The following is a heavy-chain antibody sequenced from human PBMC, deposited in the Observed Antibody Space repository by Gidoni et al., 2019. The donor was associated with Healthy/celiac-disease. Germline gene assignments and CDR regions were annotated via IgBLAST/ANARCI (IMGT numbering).Heavy chain of an antibody. CDR3: TTTLPFLPSSGWYLD. D-gene: IGHD6-19*01. CDR2: IRSKANSYAT. CDR1: GFTFSGSA. Sequence: EVQLVESGGGLVQPGGSLKLSCAASGFTFSGSAMHWVRQASGKGLGWVGRIRSKANSYATAYAASVKGRFTISRDDSKNTAYLQMNSLKTEDTAVYYCTTTLPFLPSSGWYLDWGQGTLVTVSS. J-gene: IGHJ4*02. V-gene: IGHV3-73*01.